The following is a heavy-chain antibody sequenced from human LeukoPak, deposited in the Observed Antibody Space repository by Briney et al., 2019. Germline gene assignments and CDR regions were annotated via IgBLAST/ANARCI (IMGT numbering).Heavy chain of an antibody. CDR1: GGSISSYY. Sequence: PSETLSLTCTVSGGSISSYYWSWIRQPPGEGLEWIGYIYSSGSTNYNPSLKSRLTISVDASKNQFSLKLTSVTAADTAVYYCARVDPGGYCSSTSCYPYYYMDVWGKGTTVTVSS. D-gene: IGHD2-2*01. J-gene: IGHJ6*03. V-gene: IGHV4-59*01. CDR2: IYSSGST. CDR3: ARVDPGGYCSSTSCYPYYYMDV.